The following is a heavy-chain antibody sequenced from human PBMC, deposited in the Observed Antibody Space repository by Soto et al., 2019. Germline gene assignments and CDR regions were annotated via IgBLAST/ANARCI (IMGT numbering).Heavy chain of an antibody. CDR1: GFTFSSYN. J-gene: IGHJ6*02. CDR2: ISTSSSYI. CDR3: ARAPAAAGNYYYNGLVV. V-gene: IGHV3-21*01. Sequence: EVQLVESGGGLVRPGGSLRLSCAASGFTFSSYNMNMNWVRQAPGKGLEWVSSISTSSSYIYYADSVKGRFTISRDNAKTARYRQRSSLRAEDTAEYCWARAPAAAGNYYYNGLVVWGQGTTVTVSS. D-gene: IGHD6-13*01.